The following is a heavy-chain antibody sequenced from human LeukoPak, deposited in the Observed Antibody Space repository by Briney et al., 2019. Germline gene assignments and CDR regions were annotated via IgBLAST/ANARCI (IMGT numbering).Heavy chain of an antibody. CDR3: ARVNYFDSSGYYYADGFDI. D-gene: IGHD3-22*01. J-gene: IGHJ3*02. V-gene: IGHV4-34*01. Sequence: SETLSLTCAVYGGSFSGYYWSWLRQPPGKGLEWIGEINHSGSTNYNPSLKSRVTISVDTSKNQFSLKLSSVTAADTAVYYCARVNYFDSSGYYYADGFDIWGQGTMVTVSS. CDR1: GGSFSGYY. CDR2: INHSGST.